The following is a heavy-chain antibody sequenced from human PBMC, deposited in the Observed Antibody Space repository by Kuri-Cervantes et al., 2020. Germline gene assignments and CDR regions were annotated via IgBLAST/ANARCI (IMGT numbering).Heavy chain of an antibody. Sequence: GESLKISCAASGFTFSSYAMHWVRQAPGKGLEWVAVISYDGSNKYYADSVKGRFTISRDNSKNTLYLQMNSLRAEDTAVYYCARGDGGGYYYYGMDVWGQGTTVTVSS. D-gene: IGHD2-21*02. CDR2: ISYDGSNK. CDR1: GFTFSSYA. CDR3: ARGDGGGYYYYGMDV. J-gene: IGHJ6*02. V-gene: IGHV3-30-3*01.